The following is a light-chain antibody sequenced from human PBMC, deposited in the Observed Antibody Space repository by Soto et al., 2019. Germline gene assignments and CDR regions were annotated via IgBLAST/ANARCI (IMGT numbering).Light chain of an antibody. J-gene: IGKJ1*01. CDR1: QSVSSSF. Sequence: EIVLTQSPGTLSLSPGERTTLSCRASQSVSSSFLAWYQQKPGQAPRLLIYGASSRATGIRDRFSGSGSGTVFTITISRLETEDFAVYYCQHYGSSPRTFGKGTKVDIK. CDR3: QHYGSSPRT. V-gene: IGKV3-20*01. CDR2: GAS.